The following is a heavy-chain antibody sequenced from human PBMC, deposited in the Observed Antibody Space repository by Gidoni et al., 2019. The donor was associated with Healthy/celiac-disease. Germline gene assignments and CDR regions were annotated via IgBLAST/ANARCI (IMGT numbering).Heavy chain of an antibody. J-gene: IGHJ4*02. CDR2: IIPIFGTA. D-gene: IGHD3-22*01. Sequence: QVQRVQSGAEVKKPGSSGKVSCKASGGTFSSYALSWVRQAPGQGFEWMGGIIPIFGTANYAQKFQGRVTITADESTSTAYMELSSLRSEDTAVYYCASGSSGYFFDYWGQGTLVTVSS. CDR1: GGTFSSYA. V-gene: IGHV1-69*01. CDR3: ASGSSGYFFDY.